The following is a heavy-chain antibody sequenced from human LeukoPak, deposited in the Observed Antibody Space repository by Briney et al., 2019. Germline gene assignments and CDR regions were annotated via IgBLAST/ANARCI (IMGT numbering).Heavy chain of an antibody. CDR3: ARDRGIAALDY. CDR1: GFTFSSYA. J-gene: IGHJ4*02. Sequence: GGSLRLSCAASGFTFSSYAMHWVRQAPGKGLEWVAVISYDGSNKYYADSVKGRFTISRDNSKITLYLQMNSLRAEDTAVYYCARDRGIAALDYWGQGTLVTVSS. V-gene: IGHV3-30-3*01. D-gene: IGHD6-13*01. CDR2: ISYDGSNK.